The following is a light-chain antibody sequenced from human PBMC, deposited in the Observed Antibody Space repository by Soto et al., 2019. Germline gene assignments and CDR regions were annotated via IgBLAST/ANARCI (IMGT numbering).Light chain of an antibody. CDR2: AAS. V-gene: IGKV1-27*01. CDR1: QDIKKF. J-gene: IGKJ1*01. Sequence: DIQVTQSPSSLSASPGDRITITCRASQDIKKFLAWYQLKPGKVPHLLIYAASTLRPGVPSRFSGNASGTDFTLTIASLQPEDVATYYCQKYDRAPAAFGQGTKVDVK. CDR3: QKYDRAPAA.